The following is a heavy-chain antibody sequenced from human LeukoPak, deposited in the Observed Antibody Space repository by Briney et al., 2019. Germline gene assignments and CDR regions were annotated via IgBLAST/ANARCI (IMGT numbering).Heavy chain of an antibody. CDR2: INHSGST. CDR1: GGSFSGYY. V-gene: IGHV4-34*01. Sequence: PSETLSLTCAAYGGSFSGYYWSWIRQPPGKGLEWIGEINHSGSTNYNPSLKSRVTISVDTSKNQFSLKLSSVTAADTAVYYCARGGGNSWYIDYWGQGTLVTVSS. J-gene: IGHJ4*02. D-gene: IGHD6-13*01. CDR3: ARGGGNSWYIDY.